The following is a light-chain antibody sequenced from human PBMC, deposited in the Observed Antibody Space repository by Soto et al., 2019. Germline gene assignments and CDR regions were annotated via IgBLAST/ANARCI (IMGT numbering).Light chain of an antibody. J-gene: IGKJ4*01. Sequence: EIVWTQSPGTLSLSPGERAALSCRASQSVSTNLAWYQQKPGQAPRLLIYGASTRATGIPARFSGSGSGTDFTLTISSLEPEDFAVYYCQQRSNWPHTFGGGTKVDI. CDR2: GAS. V-gene: IGKV3-11*01. CDR1: QSVSTN. CDR3: QQRSNWPHT.